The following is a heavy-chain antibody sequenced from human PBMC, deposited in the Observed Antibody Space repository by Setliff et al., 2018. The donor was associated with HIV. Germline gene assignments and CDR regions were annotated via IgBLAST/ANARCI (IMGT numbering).Heavy chain of an antibody. J-gene: IGHJ3*02. CDR1: GDSISTYY. D-gene: IGHD4-17*01. CDR3: SRSPKGRYGDYVYAFDI. Sequence: SETLSLTCTVSGDSISTYYWSWIRQLPGKGLEWIGYIYISGRTSYNPSLKSRVTISVDTSKNQFSLKLGSVTAADTAIYYCSRSPKGRYGDYVYAFDIWGQGTMVTVSS. V-gene: IGHV4-4*09. CDR2: IYISGRT.